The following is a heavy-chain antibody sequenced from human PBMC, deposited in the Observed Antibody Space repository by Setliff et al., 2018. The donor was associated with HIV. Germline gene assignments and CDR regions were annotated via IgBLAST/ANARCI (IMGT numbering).Heavy chain of an antibody. CDR3: ARPRLYNSALEY. V-gene: IGHV3-66*02. D-gene: IGHD3-10*01. CDR1: GFSVSNNY. J-gene: IGHJ4*02. Sequence: GGSLRLSCAASGFSVSNNYMSWVRQAPGKGLEWVPTIYSGGSTYHADSVKGRITLSRDNSKNALYLQMDSLRPEDTAVYYCARPRLYNSALEYWGQGALVTVS. CDR2: IYSGGST.